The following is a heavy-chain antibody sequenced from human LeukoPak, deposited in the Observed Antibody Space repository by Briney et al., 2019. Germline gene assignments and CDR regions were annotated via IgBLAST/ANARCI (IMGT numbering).Heavy chain of an antibody. CDR1: GGSISSGGYY. Sequence: PSETLSLTCTVSGGSISSGGYYWSWIRQPPGKGLEWIGYIYYSGSTNYNPSLKSRVTISVDTSKNQFSLKLSSVTAADTAVYYCARLLDDYGGLRLWGRGTLVTVSS. J-gene: IGHJ2*01. V-gene: IGHV4-61*08. D-gene: IGHD4-23*01. CDR3: ARLLDDYGGLRL. CDR2: IYYSGST.